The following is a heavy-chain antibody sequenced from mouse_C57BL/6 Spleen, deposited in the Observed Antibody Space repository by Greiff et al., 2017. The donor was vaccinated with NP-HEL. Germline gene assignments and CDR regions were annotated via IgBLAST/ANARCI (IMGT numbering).Heavy chain of an antibody. D-gene: IGHD2-4*01. CDR3: ARPFDYDKGRWAY. CDR2: IDPSDSYT. CDR1: GYTFTSYW. Sequence: QVQLKQPGAELVKPGASVKLSCKASGYTFTSYWMQWVKQRPGQGLEWIGEIDPSDSYTNYNQKFKGKATLTVDTSSSTAYMQLSSLTSEDSAVYYCARPFDYDKGRWAYWGQGTLVTVSA. V-gene: IGHV1-50*01. J-gene: IGHJ3*01.